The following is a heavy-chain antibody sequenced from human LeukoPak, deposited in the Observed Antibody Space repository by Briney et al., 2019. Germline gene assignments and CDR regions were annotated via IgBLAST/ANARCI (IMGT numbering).Heavy chain of an antibody. V-gene: IGHV1-46*01. D-gene: IGHD2-8*01. CDR1: GYNFISYY. CDR2: INPSGGST. Sequence: GASVKVSCKASGYNFISYYMHWVRQAPGQGLEWMGIINPSGGSTSYAQKFQDRVTVTRDMSTSTVYMELSSLKSEDTAVYYCAREDAVLVDAVRYYYYGMDVWGQGTTVTVSS. J-gene: IGHJ6*02. CDR3: AREDAVLVDAVRYYYYGMDV.